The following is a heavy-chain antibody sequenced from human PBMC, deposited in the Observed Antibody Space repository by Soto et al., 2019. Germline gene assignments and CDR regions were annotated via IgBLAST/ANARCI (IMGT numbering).Heavy chain of an antibody. CDR1: GFTLSNYA. Sequence: QVQLVESEGGVVQPGRSLRLSCVVSGFTLSNYAMFWVRQAPGKGLDWVAVMSYDGSNKNYPDSVKGRFTISRDNSNNTLSLQMNTLRPDDTAVYYCARASSYGCLDVWGQGTTVTVSS. D-gene: IGHD3-16*02. CDR3: ARASSYGCLDV. J-gene: IGHJ6*02. V-gene: IGHV3-30-3*01. CDR2: MSYDGSNK.